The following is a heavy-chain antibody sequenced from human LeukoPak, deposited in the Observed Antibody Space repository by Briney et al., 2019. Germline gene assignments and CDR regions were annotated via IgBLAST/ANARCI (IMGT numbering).Heavy chain of an antibody. J-gene: IGHJ4*02. V-gene: IGHV1-69*13. CDR3: ARGLGDSSGYYYSDY. Sequence: SVKVSCKTSGGTFSTYAISWVRQAPGQGLEWMGGIIPIFGTGNYAQKFQGRVTITADESTSTAYKELSSLRSEDTAVYYCARGLGDSSGYYYSDYWGQGTLVTVSS. CDR1: GGTFSTYA. CDR2: IIPIFGTG. D-gene: IGHD3-22*01.